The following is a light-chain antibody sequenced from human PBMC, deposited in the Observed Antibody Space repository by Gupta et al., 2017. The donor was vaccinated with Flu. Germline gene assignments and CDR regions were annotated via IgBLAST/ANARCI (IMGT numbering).Light chain of an antibody. CDR3: SSFAGSDNLWV. CDR2: AVS. J-gene: IGLJ3*02. CDR1: SSAIGGYNY. V-gene: IGLV2-8*01. Sequence: VTISASGTSSAIGGYNYVSWYQHHPGNAPKLIIYAVSGRPSGVPARFSGSKSGNTASLTVSGLQAEDEADYFCSSFAGSDNLWVFGGGTRLTVL.